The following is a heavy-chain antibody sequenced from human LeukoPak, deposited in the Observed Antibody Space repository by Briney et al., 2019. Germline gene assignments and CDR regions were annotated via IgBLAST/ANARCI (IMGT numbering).Heavy chain of an antibody. CDR2: IYHSGST. V-gene: IGHV4-30-2*01. CDR3: ASRGDWSGSFDY. CDR1: GGSISSGGYY. J-gene: IGHJ4*02. D-gene: IGHD3-3*01. Sequence: PSETLSLTCTVSGGSISSGGYYWRWIRQPPGKGLEWIGYIYHSGSTYYNPSLKSRVTISVDRSKNQFSLKLSSVTAADTAVYYCASRGDWSGSFDYWGQGTLVTVSS.